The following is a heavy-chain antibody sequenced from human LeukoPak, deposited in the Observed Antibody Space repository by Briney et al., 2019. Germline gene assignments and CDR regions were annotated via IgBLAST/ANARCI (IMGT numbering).Heavy chain of an antibody. CDR3: ARDQTGLGDSPGIDP. V-gene: IGHV4-30-4*08. CDR2: IYYSGST. J-gene: IGHJ5*02. D-gene: IGHD3-16*01. Sequence: SQTLSLTCTVSGGSISSGDYYWSWIRQPPAKGLEWIGYIYYSGSTYYNPSLKSRVTISVDTSKNQFSLKLSSVTAADTAVYYCARDQTGLGDSPGIDPWGQGTLVTVSS. CDR1: GGSISSGDYY.